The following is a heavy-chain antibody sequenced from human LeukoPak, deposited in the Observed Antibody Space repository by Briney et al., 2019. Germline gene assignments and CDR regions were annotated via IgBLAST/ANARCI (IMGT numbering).Heavy chain of an antibody. CDR1: GYTFTSYY. J-gene: IGHJ4*02. CDR2: INPSGGST. CDR3: ARGGYYYESSGHDY. V-gene: IGHV1-46*01. Sequence: ASVKVSCKAFGYTFTSYYMHWVRQAPGQGLQWMGNINPSGGSTNYAQNFQGRVTMTRDTSTSTVYMELSSLRSDDTAVYYCARGGYYYESSGHDYWGQGTLVTVSS. D-gene: IGHD3-22*01.